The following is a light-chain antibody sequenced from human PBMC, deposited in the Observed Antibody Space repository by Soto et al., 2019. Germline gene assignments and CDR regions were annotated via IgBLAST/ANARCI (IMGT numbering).Light chain of an antibody. CDR2: AAS. V-gene: IGKV1-39*01. CDR1: QTVSSY. CDR3: QHSNRFPKA. J-gene: IGKJ1*01. Sequence: DVQMTQSPSSLSACGGDILTLTCRASQTVSSYLDWYQQKPGKAPKLLIYAASTLKSGVPSRFSGSGSGTEFTLTIISLQPDDFATYYCQHSNRFPKAFGRGTKVDIK.